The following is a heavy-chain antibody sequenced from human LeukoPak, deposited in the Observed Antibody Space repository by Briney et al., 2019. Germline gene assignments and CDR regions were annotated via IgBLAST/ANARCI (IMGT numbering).Heavy chain of an antibody. CDR1: GFTVSSNY. D-gene: IGHD6-19*01. Sequence: GGSLRLSCAASGFTVSSNYMSWVRQAPGKGLEWVSVIYSGGSTYYADSVKGRFTISRDNSKNTLYLQMNSLRAEDTAVYYCARDLYSSGWFDYWGQGTLVTVSS. J-gene: IGHJ5*01. CDR2: IYSGGST. V-gene: IGHV3-53*01. CDR3: ARDLYSSGWFDY.